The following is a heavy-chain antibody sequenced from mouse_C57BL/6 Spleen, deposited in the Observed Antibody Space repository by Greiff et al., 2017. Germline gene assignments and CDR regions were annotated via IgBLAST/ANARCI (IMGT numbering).Heavy chain of an antibody. Sequence: VQLQQPGAELVRPGSSVKLSCKASGYTFTSYWMHWVKQRPIQGLEWIGNIDPSDSETHYNQKFKDKATLTVDKSSSTAYMQLSSLTSEDSAVYYCARRTIYYGNSDYFDYWGQGTTLTVSS. CDR2: IDPSDSET. CDR3: ARRTIYYGNSDYFDY. D-gene: IGHD2-1*01. J-gene: IGHJ2*01. CDR1: GYTFTSYW. V-gene: IGHV1-52*01.